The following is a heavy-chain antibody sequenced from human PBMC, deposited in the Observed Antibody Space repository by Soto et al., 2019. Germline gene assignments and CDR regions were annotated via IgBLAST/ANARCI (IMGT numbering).Heavy chain of an antibody. Sequence: VAVIWYDGSNKYYADSVKGRFTISRDNSKNTLYLQMNSLRAEDTAVYYCAREYSSSWYRYFDYWGQGTLVTVSS. CDR2: IWYDGSNK. D-gene: IGHD6-13*01. J-gene: IGHJ4*02. V-gene: IGHV3-33*01. CDR3: AREYSSSWYRYFDY.